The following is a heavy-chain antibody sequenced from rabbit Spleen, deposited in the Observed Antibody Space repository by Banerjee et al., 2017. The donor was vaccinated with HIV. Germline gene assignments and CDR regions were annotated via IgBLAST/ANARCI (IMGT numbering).Heavy chain of an antibody. CDR2: IYAVKGST. V-gene: IGHV1S7*01. CDR3: AREDVGGSVSL. D-gene: IGHD1-1*01. CDR1: GFDFTNYY. Sequence: QLMESGGGLVQPGGSLKLSCKASGFDFTNYYISWVRQAPGKGLEWIGIIYAVKGSTDYASWVNGRFTISSDNAQNTVDLQMNSLTAADTATYFCAREDVGGSVSLWGPGTLVTVS. J-gene: IGHJ4*01.